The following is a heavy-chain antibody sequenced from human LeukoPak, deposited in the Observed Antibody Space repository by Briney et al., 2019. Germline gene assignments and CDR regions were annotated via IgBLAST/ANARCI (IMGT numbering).Heavy chain of an antibody. J-gene: IGHJ5*02. CDR3: ARGDSYLGWFDP. V-gene: IGHV1-69*04. CDR1: GGTFSSYA. CDR2: IIPILGIA. D-gene: IGHD2-21*02. Sequence: ASVKVSCKASGGTFSSYAISWVRQAPGQGLEWMGRIIPILGIANYAQKFQGRVTITADKSTSTAYMEPSSLRSEDTAVYYCARGDSYLGWFDPWGQGTLVTVSS.